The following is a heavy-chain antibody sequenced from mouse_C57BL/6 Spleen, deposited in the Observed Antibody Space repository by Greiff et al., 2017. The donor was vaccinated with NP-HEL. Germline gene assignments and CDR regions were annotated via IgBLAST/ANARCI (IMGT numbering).Heavy chain of an antibody. CDR2: ISDGGSYS. J-gene: IGHJ1*03. CDR1: GFTFSSYA. Sequence: EVKLMESGGGLVKPGGSLKLSCAASGFTFSSYAMSWVRQTPEKRLEWVATISDGGSYSYYPDNVKGRFTISRDNAKNNLYLQMSHLKSEDTAMYYCARVWLRREYFDVWGTGTTVTVSS. V-gene: IGHV5-4*03. CDR3: ARVWLRREYFDV. D-gene: IGHD2-2*01.